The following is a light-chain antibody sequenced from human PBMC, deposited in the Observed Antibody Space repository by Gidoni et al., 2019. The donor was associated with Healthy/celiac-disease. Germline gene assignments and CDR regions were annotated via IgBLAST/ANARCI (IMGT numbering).Light chain of an antibody. V-gene: IGKV3-15*01. Sequence: EIVMTQSPATLSVSPGERATLSCRASQSVRSNLAWYQQAPRLLTYGASTRATGIPARFSGSGSGTELTLTSSSLQSEDFAVYYCQQYNNWPATFGQGTKVEIK. CDR2: GAS. J-gene: IGKJ1*01. CDR1: QSVRSN. CDR3: QQYNNWPAT.